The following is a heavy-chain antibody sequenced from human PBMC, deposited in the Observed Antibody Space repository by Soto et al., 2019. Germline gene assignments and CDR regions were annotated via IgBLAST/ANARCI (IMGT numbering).Heavy chain of an antibody. J-gene: IGHJ5*02. V-gene: IGHV3-30*18. CDR1: GFTFSSYG. CDR2: ISYDGSNK. CDR3: AKGGRTTTVTMS. Sequence: GGSLRLSCAASGFTFSSYGMHWVRRAPGKGLEWVAVISYDGSNKYYADSVKGRFTISRDNSKNTLYLQMNSLRAEDTAVYYCAKGGRTTTVTMSWGQGTLVTVSS. D-gene: IGHD4-4*01.